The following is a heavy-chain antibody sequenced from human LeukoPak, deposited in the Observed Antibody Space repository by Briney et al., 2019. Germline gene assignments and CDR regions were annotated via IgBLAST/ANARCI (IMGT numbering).Heavy chain of an antibody. CDR2: IWYDGSNK. J-gene: IGHJ4*02. CDR3: ARQIMITFGGVIAGFDY. Sequence: GGSLRLSCAASGFTFSSYGMHWVRQAPGKGLEWVAVIWYDGSNKYYADSVKGRFTISRDNSKNTLYLQMNSLRAEDTAVYYCARQIMITFGGVIAGFDYWGQGTLVTVSS. CDR1: GFTFSSYG. D-gene: IGHD3-16*02. V-gene: IGHV3-33*01.